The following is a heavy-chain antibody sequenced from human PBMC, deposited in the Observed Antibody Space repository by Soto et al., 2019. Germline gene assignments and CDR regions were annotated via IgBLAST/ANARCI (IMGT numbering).Heavy chain of an antibody. CDR1: GDTFTGYY. CDR2: INPNSGGT. D-gene: IGHD1-1*01. J-gene: IGHJ3*02. CDR3: ARGRAWNDVAFDI. Sequence: ASVKVSCKASGDTFTGYYMHWVRQAPGQGLEWMGWINPNSGGTNYAQKFQGWVTMTRDTSISTAYMELSRLRSDDTAVYYCARGRAWNDVAFDIWGQGTMVTVSS. V-gene: IGHV1-2*04.